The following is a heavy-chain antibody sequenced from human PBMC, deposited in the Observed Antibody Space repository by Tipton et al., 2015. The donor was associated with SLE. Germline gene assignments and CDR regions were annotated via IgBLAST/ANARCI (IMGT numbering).Heavy chain of an antibody. CDR1: GGSFSGYY. Sequence: TLSLTCALYGGSFSGYYWSWIRQPPGKGLEWIGEINHSGSTNYNPSLKSRVTISVDTSKNQFSLKLSSVTAADTAVYYCARGGAVYYYYYYMDVWGKGTTVTVSS. CDR2: INHSGST. J-gene: IGHJ6*03. V-gene: IGHV4-34*01. D-gene: IGHD3-10*01. CDR3: ARGGAVYYYYYYMDV.